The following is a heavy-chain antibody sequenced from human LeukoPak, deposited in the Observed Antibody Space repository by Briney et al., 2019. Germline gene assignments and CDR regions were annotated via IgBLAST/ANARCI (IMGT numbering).Heavy chain of an antibody. V-gene: IGHV3-7*01. Sequence: GGSLRLSCVASGFTFGDYWMIWVRQVPGMGLEWVANIQTDGDEKNYVDSVKGRFTISRDNARNSLYLQMSSLRVEDTAMYYCARDIPSGFYTPDYWGRGTLVTVSS. CDR3: ARDIPSGFYTPDY. CDR1: GFTFGDYW. CDR2: IQTDGDEK. D-gene: IGHD5-12*01. J-gene: IGHJ4*02.